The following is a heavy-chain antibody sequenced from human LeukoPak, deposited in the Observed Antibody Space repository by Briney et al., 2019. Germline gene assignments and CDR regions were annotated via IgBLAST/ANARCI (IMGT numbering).Heavy chain of an antibody. D-gene: IGHD3-22*01. J-gene: IGHJ4*02. CDR2: ISGSGGGT. V-gene: IGHV3-23*01. Sequence: GGSLRLSCAVSGITLSNYGMSWVRQAPGKGLEWVAGISGSGGGTKYADSVKGRFTISRDNPKHTLYLQMNSLRAEDTAVYFCAKRGVVIRVILVGFHKEAYYFDSWGQGALVTVSS. CDR3: AKRGVVIRVILVGFHKEAYYFDS. CDR1: GITLSNYG.